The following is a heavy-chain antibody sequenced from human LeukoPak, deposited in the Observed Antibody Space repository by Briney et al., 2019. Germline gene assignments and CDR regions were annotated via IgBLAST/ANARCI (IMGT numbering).Heavy chain of an antibody. CDR3: AREHRGHVQGHFDH. CDR1: GFTVSSNY. CDR2: IYSGGST. Sequence: GGSLRLSCAASGFTVSSNYMSWVRQAPGKGLEWVSVIYSGGSTYYADSVKGRFTISRDNSKNSLYLQMNSLRAEDAAVYSYAREHRGHVQGHFDHWGPATLATVPS. V-gene: IGHV3-66*01. J-gene: IGHJ5*02.